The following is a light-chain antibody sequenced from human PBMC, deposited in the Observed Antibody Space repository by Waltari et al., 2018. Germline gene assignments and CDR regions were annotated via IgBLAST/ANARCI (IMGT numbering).Light chain of an antibody. CDR3: QSYDSSLSGPWV. Sequence: QSVLTQPPSVSGAPGQRVTISCTGSSPNIGAGKHIHWHQQLPGTAPKLLIYADNNRPSGVPDRFSGSKSGTSASLAITGLQAEDEADYYCQSYDSSLSGPWVFGGGTKLTVL. V-gene: IGLV1-40*01. J-gene: IGLJ3*02. CDR2: ADN. CDR1: SPNIGAGKH.